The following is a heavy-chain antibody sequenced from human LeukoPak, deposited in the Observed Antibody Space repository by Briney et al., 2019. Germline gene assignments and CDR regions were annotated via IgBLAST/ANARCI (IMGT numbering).Heavy chain of an antibody. V-gene: IGHV3-7*01. J-gene: IGHJ4*02. CDR3: ARVGWFGELTRHPGGDF. CDR1: GFTFGSYW. Sequence: GGSLRLSCAASGFTFGSYWMSWVRQAPGKGLEWVANIKQDGSEKNYVDSVKGRFTISRDNAEKSLYLQMNSLIAEDTAVYYCARVGWFGELTRHPGGDFWGQGTLVTVSS. D-gene: IGHD3-10*01. CDR2: IKQDGSEK.